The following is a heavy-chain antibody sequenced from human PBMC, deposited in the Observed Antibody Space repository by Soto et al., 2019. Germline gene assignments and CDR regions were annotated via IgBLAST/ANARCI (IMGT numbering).Heavy chain of an antibody. Sequence: QVQLVESGGGVVQPGRSLRLSCAASGFTFSSYGMHWVRQAPGKGLEWVAVISYDGSNIYYADSVKGRFTISRDNSKNTLYMQMNRMRAEDTAVYYCAKDKVQHTVTEGAFDYWGQGTLVTVSS. J-gene: IGHJ4*02. V-gene: IGHV3-30*18. CDR2: ISYDGSNI. D-gene: IGHD4-17*01. CDR3: AKDKVQHTVTEGAFDY. CDR1: GFTFSSYG.